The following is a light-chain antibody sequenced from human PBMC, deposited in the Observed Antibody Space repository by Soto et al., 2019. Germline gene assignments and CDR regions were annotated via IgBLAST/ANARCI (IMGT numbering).Light chain of an antibody. CDR2: DAS. Sequence: DIQMTQSPSTLSASVGDRVTITCRASQSISSWLAWYQQKPGKAPKLLIYDASSLESGVPSSFSGSGSGTEFTLTISSLQPDDFATDYCQQYNSYSPLFTFGPGTKVDIK. J-gene: IGKJ3*01. CDR1: QSISSW. V-gene: IGKV1-5*01. CDR3: QQYNSYSPLFT.